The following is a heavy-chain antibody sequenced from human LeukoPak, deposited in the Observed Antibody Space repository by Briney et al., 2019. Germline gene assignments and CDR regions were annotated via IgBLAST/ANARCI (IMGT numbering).Heavy chain of an antibody. V-gene: IGHV4-34*01. Sequence: SETLSLTCAVYGGSFCGYYWSWIRQPPGKGLEWIGEINHSGSTNYNPSLKSRVTISVHTSKNQFSLKLSSVTAADTAVYYCASGLGDYWGQGTLVTVSS. J-gene: IGHJ4*02. CDR1: GGSFCGYY. D-gene: IGHD3-22*01. CDR2: INHSGST. CDR3: ASGLGDY.